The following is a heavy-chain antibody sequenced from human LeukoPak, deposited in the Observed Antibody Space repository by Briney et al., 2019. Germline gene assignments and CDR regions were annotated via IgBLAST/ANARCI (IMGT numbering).Heavy chain of an antibody. D-gene: IGHD6-19*01. CDR3: ARALYNRGWYPDYFDS. J-gene: IGHJ4*02. Sequence: GGSLRLSCAASAFTFDDYAMHWVRQAPGKGLEWVSGISWNSGSIGYADSVKGRFTISRDNAKNSLYLQMNSLRAEDTALYYCARALYNRGWYPDYFDSWGQGALVTVSS. CDR1: AFTFDDYA. CDR2: ISWNSGSI. V-gene: IGHV3-9*01.